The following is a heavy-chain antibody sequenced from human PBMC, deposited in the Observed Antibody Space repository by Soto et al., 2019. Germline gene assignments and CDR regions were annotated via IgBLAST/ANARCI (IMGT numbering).Heavy chain of an antibody. CDR1: GFTFSSYA. CDR3: AKDTPGTIAVAAIDY. CDR2: ISYDGSNK. Sequence: PGGSLRLSCAASGFTFSSYAMSWVRQAPGKGLEWVAVISYDGSNKYYADSVKGRFTISRDNSKNTLYLQMNSLRAEDTAVYYCAKDTPGTIAVAAIDYWGQGTLVTVSS. V-gene: IGHV3-30*04. J-gene: IGHJ4*02. D-gene: IGHD6-19*01.